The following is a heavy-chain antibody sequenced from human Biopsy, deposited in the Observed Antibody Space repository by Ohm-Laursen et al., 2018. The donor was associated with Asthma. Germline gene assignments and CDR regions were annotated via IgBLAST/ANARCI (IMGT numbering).Heavy chain of an antibody. CDR2: IMTVFGTT. D-gene: IGHD4-17*01. Sequence: ASVKVSCKAPGGTSSNFAISWVRQAPGQGLEWLGGIMTVFGTTNYAQKFQGRVTITADESTSTAYMELSSLRSEDTAVYLCARDYDGDYVQRHLPLAYWGQGTLVTVSS. CDR3: ARDYDGDYVQRHLPLAY. V-gene: IGHV1-69*13. CDR1: GGTSSNFA. J-gene: IGHJ4*02.